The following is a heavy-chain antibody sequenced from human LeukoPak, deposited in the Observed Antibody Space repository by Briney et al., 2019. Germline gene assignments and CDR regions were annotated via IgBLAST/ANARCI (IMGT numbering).Heavy chain of an antibody. J-gene: IGHJ4*02. V-gene: IGHV4-34*01. Sequence: SETLSLTCAVYGGSFSGYYWSWIRQPPGKGLEWIWEINHSGSTNYNPSLKSRVTISVDTSKNQFSLKLSSVTAADTAVYYCARHQQDVVVPAASPFDYWGQGTLVTVSS. D-gene: IGHD2-2*01. CDR2: INHSGST. CDR1: GGSFSGYY. CDR3: ARHQQDVVVPAASPFDY.